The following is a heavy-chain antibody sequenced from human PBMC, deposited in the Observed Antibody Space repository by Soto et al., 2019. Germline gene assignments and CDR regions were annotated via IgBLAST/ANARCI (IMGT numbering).Heavy chain of an antibody. CDR1: GGSISSSRSY. CDR2: IFYSGST. V-gene: IGHV4-39*01. Sequence: QLQLQESGPGLVKASETLSLTCTVSGGSISSSRSYWAWIRQPPGKGLEWIANIFYSGSTYYNPALASRVPVSVDTSKIQFSMKLSSVTAADTAVYSCARQPTTADSDLWFAPWGQGTLVTVSS. CDR3: ARQPTTADSDLWFAP. D-gene: IGHD3-22*01. J-gene: IGHJ5*02.